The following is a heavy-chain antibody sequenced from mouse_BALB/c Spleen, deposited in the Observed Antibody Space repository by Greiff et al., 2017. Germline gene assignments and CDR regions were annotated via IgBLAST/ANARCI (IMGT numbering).Heavy chain of an antibody. CDR2: ISYSGST. V-gene: IGHV3-2*02. D-gene: IGHD2-3*01. J-gene: IGHJ3*01. CDR3: ARSFYDPPWFAY. Sequence: DVKLQESGPGLVKPSQSLSLTCTVTGYSITSDYAWNWIRQFPGNKLEWMGYISYSGSTSYNPSLKSRISITRDTSKNQFFLQLNSVTTEDTATYYCARSFYDPPWFAYWGQGTLVTVSA. CDR1: GYSITSDYA.